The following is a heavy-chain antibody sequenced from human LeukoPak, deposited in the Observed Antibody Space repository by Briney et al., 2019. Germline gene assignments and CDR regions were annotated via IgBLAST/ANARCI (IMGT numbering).Heavy chain of an antibody. J-gene: IGHJ3*02. Sequence: SETLSLTCTVSGGSISSYYWSWIRQPPGKGLEWIGYIYYSGSTNYNPSLKSRVTISVDTSKNQFSLKLSSVTAADTAVYYCARTNVGYCSGGSCYQEAFDIWGQGTMVTVSS. CDR3: ARTNVGYCSGGSCYQEAFDI. D-gene: IGHD2-15*01. CDR2: IYYSGST. V-gene: IGHV4-59*01. CDR1: GGSISSYY.